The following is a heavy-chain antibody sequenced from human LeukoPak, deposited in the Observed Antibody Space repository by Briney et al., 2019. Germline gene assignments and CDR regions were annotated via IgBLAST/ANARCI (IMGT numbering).Heavy chain of an antibody. CDR3: AITDILTGFYSTTCDY. D-gene: IGHD3-9*01. V-gene: IGHV1-18*01. Sequence: ASVKASCKASGYTFTSYGISWVRQAPGQGLEWMGWISAYNGNTNYAQKLQGRVTMTTDTSTSTAYMELRSLRSDDTAVYYCAITDILTGFYSTTCDYWGQGTLVTVSS. CDR1: GYTFTSYG. J-gene: IGHJ4*02. CDR2: ISAYNGNT.